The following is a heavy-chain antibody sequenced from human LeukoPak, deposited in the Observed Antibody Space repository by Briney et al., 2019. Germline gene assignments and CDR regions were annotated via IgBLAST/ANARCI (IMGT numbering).Heavy chain of an antibody. J-gene: IGHJ4*02. D-gene: IGHD5-18*01. CDR1: GFTFSSNW. Sequence: GGSLRLSCAASGFTFSSNWMNWVRQAPGKGLEWVSSISSSSSSIYYADSVKGRFTISRDSAKKSLYLQMNSLRAEDTAVYYCAREGATASSGYFFDYWGQGSLVTVSS. CDR2: ISSSSSSI. V-gene: IGHV3-21*01. CDR3: AREGATASSGYFFDY.